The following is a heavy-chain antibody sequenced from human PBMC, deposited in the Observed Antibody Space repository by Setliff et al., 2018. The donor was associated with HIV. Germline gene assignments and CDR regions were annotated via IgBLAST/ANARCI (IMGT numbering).Heavy chain of an antibody. CDR2: ISTYSDET. V-gene: IGHV1-18*01. J-gene: IGHJ6*02. CDR1: GGTFSSYA. Sequence: ASVKVSCKASGGTFSSYAISWVRQAPGQGLEWMGWISTYSDETSPSQNLQGRLTITTDTSKSIAYLQMNTLRSDDTAVYYCARGKSGFETTGIDYGMDLWGQGTTVTVSS. D-gene: IGHD1-1*01. CDR3: ARGKSGFETTGIDYGMDL.